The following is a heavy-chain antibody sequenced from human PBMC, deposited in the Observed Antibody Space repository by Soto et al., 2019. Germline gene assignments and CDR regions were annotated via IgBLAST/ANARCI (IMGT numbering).Heavy chain of an antibody. CDR1: GFTFSSYG. J-gene: IGHJ4*02. Sequence: QVQLVESGGGVVQPGRSLRLSCAASGFTFSSYGMHWVRQAPGKGLEWVAVIWYDGSNKYYADSVKGRFTISRDNSKNTLYLQMNSPRAEDTAVYYCARESYCSSTSCYLDYWGQGTLVTVSS. D-gene: IGHD2-2*01. V-gene: IGHV3-33*01. CDR2: IWYDGSNK. CDR3: ARESYCSSTSCYLDY.